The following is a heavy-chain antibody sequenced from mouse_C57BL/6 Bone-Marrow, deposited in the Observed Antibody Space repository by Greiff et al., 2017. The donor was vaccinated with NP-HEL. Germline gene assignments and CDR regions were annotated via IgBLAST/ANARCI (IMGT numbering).Heavy chain of an antibody. CDR2: IDPSDSYT. V-gene: IGHV1-50*01. Sequence: QVQLQQPGAELVKPGASVKLSCKASGYTFTSYWMQWVKQRPGQGLEWIGEIDPSDSYTNYTQKFKGKATLTVDTSSSTAYMQLSSLTSEDSAVYYCARRKRIYYGNYEGDYYAMDYWGQGTSVTVSS. CDR1: GYTFTSYW. J-gene: IGHJ4*01. D-gene: IGHD2-1*01. CDR3: ARRKRIYYGNYEGDYYAMDY.